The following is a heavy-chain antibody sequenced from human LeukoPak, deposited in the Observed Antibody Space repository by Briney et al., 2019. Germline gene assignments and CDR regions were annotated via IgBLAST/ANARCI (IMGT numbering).Heavy chain of an antibody. V-gene: IGHV3-15*01. CDR2: IKSKTDGGTT. D-gene: IGHD1-7*01. CDR3: TTSAQLELRYY. Sequence: PGGSLRLSCAASGFTFSNAWMSWVRQAPGKGLEWVGRIKSKTDGGTTDYAAPVKGRFTISRDDSKNTPYLQMNSLKTEDTAVYYCTTSAQLELRYYWGQGTLVTVSS. J-gene: IGHJ4*02. CDR1: GFTFSNAW.